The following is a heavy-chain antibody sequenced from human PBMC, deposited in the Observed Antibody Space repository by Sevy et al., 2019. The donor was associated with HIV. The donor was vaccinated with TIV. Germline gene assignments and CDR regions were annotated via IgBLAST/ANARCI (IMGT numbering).Heavy chain of an antibody. CDR1: GIIFSDYY. V-gene: IGHV3-11*01. CDR2: ISSSGMTI. CDR3: ARRRFGGIRDAFDI. J-gene: IGHJ3*02. D-gene: IGHD3-10*01. Sequence: GGSLRLSCAVSGIIFSDYYMSWIRQAPGKGLEWVSYISSSGMTIYYADSVKGRFTISRDNAKNSLYLQMNSLRAEDTAVYYCARRRFGGIRDAFDIWGQGTMVTVSS.